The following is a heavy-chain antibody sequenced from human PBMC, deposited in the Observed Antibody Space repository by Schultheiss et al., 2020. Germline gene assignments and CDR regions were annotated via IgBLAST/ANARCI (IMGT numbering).Heavy chain of an antibody. J-gene: IGHJ3*02. Sequence: ASVKVSCKASGYTFITYTITWVRQAPGQGLEWMGWISAYNGNTNYAQKLQGRVTMTTDTSTSTVYMELRSLRSDDTAVYYCARSIFGTVDDAFDIWGQGTMVTVSS. CDR2: ISAYNGNT. V-gene: IGHV1-18*04. CDR3: ARSIFGTVDDAFDI. D-gene: IGHD3-3*01. CDR1: GYTFITYT.